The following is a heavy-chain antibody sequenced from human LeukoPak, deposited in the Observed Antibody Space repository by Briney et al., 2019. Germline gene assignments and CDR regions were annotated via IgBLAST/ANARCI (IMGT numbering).Heavy chain of an antibody. V-gene: IGHV3-21*01. CDR2: ISSSSSYI. Sequence: GGSLRLSCAASGFTFSSYSMNWVRQALGKGLEWVSSISSSSSYIYYADSVKGRFTISRDNAKNSLYLQMNSLRAEDTAVYYCARDPPLIAVAGTDGYWGQGTLVTVSS. CDR3: ARDPPLIAVAGTDGY. CDR1: GFTFSSYS. D-gene: IGHD6-19*01. J-gene: IGHJ4*02.